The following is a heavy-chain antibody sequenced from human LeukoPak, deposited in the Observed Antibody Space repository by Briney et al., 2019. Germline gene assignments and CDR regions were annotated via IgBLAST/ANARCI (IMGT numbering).Heavy chain of an antibody. D-gene: IGHD3-16*02. CDR1: GFTFSSYE. CDR3: ARRELSTSFDY. Sequence: GGSLRLSCAASGFTFSSYEMNWVRQAPGKGLEWVSSISSSSSYIYYADSVKGRFTISRDNAKNSLYLQMNSLRAEDTAVYYCARRELSTSFDYWGQGTLVTVSS. J-gene: IGHJ4*02. V-gene: IGHV3-21*01. CDR2: ISSSSSYI.